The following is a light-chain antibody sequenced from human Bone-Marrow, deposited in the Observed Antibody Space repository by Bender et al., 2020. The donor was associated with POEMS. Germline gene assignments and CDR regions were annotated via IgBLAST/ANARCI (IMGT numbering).Light chain of an antibody. J-gene: IGLJ3*02. Sequence: QSALTQPRSVSGSPGHSVTISCTGSTNDIGRYKFLSWYQQHPGKAPKLILYEDSKRPSGVSHRFSGSKSGTSASLAISGLQSEDEADYYCAAWEDSLNGWVFGGGTKLTVL. CDR3: AAWEDSLNGWV. CDR1: TNDIGRYKF. CDR2: EDS. V-gene: IGLV2-11*01.